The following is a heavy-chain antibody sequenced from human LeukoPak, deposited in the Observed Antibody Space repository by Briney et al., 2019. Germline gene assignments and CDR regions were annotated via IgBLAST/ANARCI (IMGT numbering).Heavy chain of an antibody. Sequence: GASVKVSCKASGYTSTGYYMHWVRQAPGQGLEWMGWINPNSGGTNYAQKFQGRVTMTRDTSISTAYMELSRLRSDDTAVYYCARDIVVVDSVIRSYYYYGMDVWGQGTTVTVSS. J-gene: IGHJ6*02. CDR2: INPNSGGT. V-gene: IGHV1-2*02. D-gene: IGHD2-2*01. CDR3: ARDIVVVDSVIRSYYYYGMDV. CDR1: GYTSTGYY.